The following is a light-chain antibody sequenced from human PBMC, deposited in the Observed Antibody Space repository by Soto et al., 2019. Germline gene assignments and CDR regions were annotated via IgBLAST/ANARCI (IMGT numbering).Light chain of an antibody. Sequence: EIVMTQSPATLSVSPGERPTLSCRPSQIVSSNLAWYQQKPGQAPRLLIYDASNRATGIPARFSGSGSGTDFTLTISSLEPEDFAVYYCQQRSNWPPWTFGQGTKVDIK. J-gene: IGKJ1*01. CDR2: DAS. CDR1: QIVSSN. V-gene: IGKV3-11*01. CDR3: QQRSNWPPWT.